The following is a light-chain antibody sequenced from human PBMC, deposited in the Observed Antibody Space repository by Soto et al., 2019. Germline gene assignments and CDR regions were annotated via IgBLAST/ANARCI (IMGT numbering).Light chain of an antibody. CDR1: QSISSY. V-gene: IGKV1-39*01. CDR3: QQSYSTPLT. Sequence: DIQMTQSPSSLSASVGDRVTITCRASQSISSYLNWYQQKPGKAPKLLIYAASSLKSGVPSRFSGSGSGTDFTLTISSLQPEDFATYYCQQSYSTPLTFGVGTKVEIK. CDR2: AAS. J-gene: IGKJ4*02.